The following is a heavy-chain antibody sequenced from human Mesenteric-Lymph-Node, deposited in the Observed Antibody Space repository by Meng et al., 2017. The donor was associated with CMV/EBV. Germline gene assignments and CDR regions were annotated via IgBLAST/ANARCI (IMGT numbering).Heavy chain of an antibody. CDR1: GFTFSSYS. V-gene: IGHV3-21*01. CDR3: ARVVIGEVDYYFDY. J-gene: IGHJ4*02. D-gene: IGHD3-10*01. CDR2: ISSSSSYI. Sequence: GESLKISCAASGFTFSSYSMNWVRQAPGKGLEWVSSISSSSSYIYYADSVKGRFTISRDNAKNSLYLQMNSLRAEDTAVYYCARVVIGEVDYYFDYWGQGT.